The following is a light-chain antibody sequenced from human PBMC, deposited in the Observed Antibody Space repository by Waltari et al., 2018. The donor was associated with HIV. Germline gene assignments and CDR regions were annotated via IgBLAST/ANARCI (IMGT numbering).Light chain of an antibody. CDR2: LGS. CDR1: ESLLYDNGYNY. CDR3: MQALQTPRT. V-gene: IGKV2-28*01. Sequence: ETGMTQSPTLPAGTPGEAGSISCPSSESLLYDNGYNYLDWYVQKPGQSPQLLIYLGSHRASGVPDRFSGSGSGTDFTLKISRVEAGDVGVYYCMQALQTPRTFGQGTKVEIK. J-gene: IGKJ1*01.